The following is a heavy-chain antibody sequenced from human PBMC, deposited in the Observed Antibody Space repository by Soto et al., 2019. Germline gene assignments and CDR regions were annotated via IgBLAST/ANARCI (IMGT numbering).Heavy chain of an antibody. CDR1: GGTFSSYA. V-gene: IGHV1-69*13. CDR2: IIPIFGAA. D-gene: IGHD6-13*01. CDR3: ARDVSAAAHNTYDYYYYGMDV. Sequence: SVKVCCQASGGTFSSYAIIWVRQAPGQGLEWMGGIIPIFGAANYAQKFQGRVTITADESTSTAYMELSSLRSEDTAVYYCARDVSAAAHNTYDYYYYGMDVWGQGTTVTVSS. J-gene: IGHJ6*02.